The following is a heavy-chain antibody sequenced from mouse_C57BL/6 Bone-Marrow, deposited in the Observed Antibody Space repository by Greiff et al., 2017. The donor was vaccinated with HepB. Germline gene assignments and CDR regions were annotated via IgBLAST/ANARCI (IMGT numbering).Heavy chain of an antibody. V-gene: IGHV7-3*01. Sequence: EVLLVESGGGLVKPGGSLKLSCAASGFTFTDYYMRWVRQPPGKALEWLGFIRNKANGYTTEYSASVKGRLTISRDNSQSILYLQMNALRAEDIATYYCARDFRSGYDYAMDYWGQGTSVTVSS. D-gene: IGHD2-3*01. CDR3: ARDFRSGYDYAMDY. J-gene: IGHJ4*01. CDR2: IRNKANGYTT. CDR1: GFTFTDYY.